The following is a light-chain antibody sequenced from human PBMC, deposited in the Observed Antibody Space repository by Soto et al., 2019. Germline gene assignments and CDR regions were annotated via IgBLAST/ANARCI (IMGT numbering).Light chain of an antibody. V-gene: IGKV3-15*01. CDR2: GAS. J-gene: IGKJ4*01. CDR1: QSVSSN. CDR3: QQYNNWPLT. Sequence: EIVMTQSPATLSVSPGERATLSCRASQSVSSNLAWYQQKPGQAPRLLIYGASTRATGIPARFSGRGSGTEFTLTISSLQPEDFAVYYCQQYNNWPLTFGEGTKVDIK.